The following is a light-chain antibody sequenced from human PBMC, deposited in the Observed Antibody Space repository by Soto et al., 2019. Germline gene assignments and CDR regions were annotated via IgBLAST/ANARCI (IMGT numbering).Light chain of an antibody. Sequence: MRQSPATPSASVGDRVTITCRASQSISSWLAWYQQKPGKAPKLLIYKASSLESGVPSRFSGSGSGTEFTLAIGRLHLVVFAPYHCQWYNSYCTFGLGTK. V-gene: IGKV1-5*03. J-gene: IGKJ1*01. CDR2: KAS. CDR1: QSISSW. CDR3: QWYNSYCT.